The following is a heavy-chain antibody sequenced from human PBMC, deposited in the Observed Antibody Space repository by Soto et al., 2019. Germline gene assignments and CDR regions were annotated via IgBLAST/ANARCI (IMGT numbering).Heavy chain of an antibody. D-gene: IGHD1-26*01. Sequence: SETLSLTCTVSGGSASNSYWGWIRQPPGKGLEWVAYVYYSGSTNYNPSLGSRVTISVDKSKNQFSLKMTSVTGADTAVYYCATGSYHEWELLVQYFDYWGQGTLVTVSS. CDR2: VYYSGST. V-gene: IGHV4-59*02. CDR1: GGSASNSY. J-gene: IGHJ4*02. CDR3: ATGSYHEWELLVQYFDY.